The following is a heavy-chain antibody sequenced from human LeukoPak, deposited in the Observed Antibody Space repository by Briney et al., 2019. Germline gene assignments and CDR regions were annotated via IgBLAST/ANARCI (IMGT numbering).Heavy chain of an antibody. CDR2: ISSSGSTI. CDR3: ARWLEMVDAFDI. D-gene: IGHD2-8*01. Sequence: GGSLRLSCAASGFTFSNYYMSWIRQAPGKGLEWVSYISSSGSTIYYADSVKGRFTISRDNAKNSLYLQMNSLRAEDTAVYYCARWLEMVDAFDIWGQGTMVTVSS. V-gene: IGHV3-11*01. CDR1: GFTFSNYY. J-gene: IGHJ3*02.